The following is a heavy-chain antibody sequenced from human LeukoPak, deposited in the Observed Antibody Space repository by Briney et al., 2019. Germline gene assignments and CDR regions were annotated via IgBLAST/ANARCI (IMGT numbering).Heavy chain of an antibody. CDR3: ARTSRVTFGGVIVILDY. CDR2: INAGNGNT. J-gene: IGHJ4*02. Sequence: ASVKVSCKASGYTFTSYAMHWVRQAPGQSLEWMGWINAGNGNTKYSQKFQGRVTITRDTSASTAYMELSSLRSEDTAVYYCARTSRVTFGGVIVILDYWGQGTLVTVSS. CDR1: GYTFTSYA. D-gene: IGHD3-16*02. V-gene: IGHV1-3*01.